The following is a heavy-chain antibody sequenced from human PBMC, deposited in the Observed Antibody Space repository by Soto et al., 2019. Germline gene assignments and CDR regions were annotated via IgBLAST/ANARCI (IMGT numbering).Heavy chain of an antibody. J-gene: IGHJ5*02. CDR1: GGSISNYY. CDR3: ARERPDGARLDP. Sequence: SETLSLTCTVSGGSISNYYWTWIRQPPGKGLEWIGYIYYSGTTNYNPSLKSRVTISVDTSKNQFSLKLSSVTAADTAVYYCARERPDGARLDPWGQGTLVTVSS. D-gene: IGHD6-6*01. CDR2: IYYSGTT. V-gene: IGHV4-59*12.